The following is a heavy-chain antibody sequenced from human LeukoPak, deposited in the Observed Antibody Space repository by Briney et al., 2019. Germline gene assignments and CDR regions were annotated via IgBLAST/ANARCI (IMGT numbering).Heavy chain of an antibody. CDR2: ISVYNGNT. V-gene: IGHV1-18*01. CDR3: ARNRWEPYHNDAFDI. Sequence: ASVKVSCKASGYTFTSYGISWVRQAPGQGLEWMGWISVYNGNTNSTQKLQGRVTMTTDTSTSTAYMGLRSLRSDDTAVYYCARNRWEPYHNDAFDIWGQGTMVTVSS. CDR1: GYTFTSYG. J-gene: IGHJ3*02. D-gene: IGHD1-26*01.